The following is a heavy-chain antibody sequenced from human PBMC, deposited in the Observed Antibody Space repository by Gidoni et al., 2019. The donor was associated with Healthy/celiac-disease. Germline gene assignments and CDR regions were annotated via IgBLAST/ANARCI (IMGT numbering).Heavy chain of an antibody. CDR3: ARVNPGIAVAEDY. CDR2: SYYSGST. J-gene: IGHJ4*02. Sequence: QLQLQESGPGLVKPSETLSLTCTVSGGSISSSSYSWGWIRQPPGKGLEWIGSSYYSGSTYYNPSLKSRVTISVDTSKNQFSLKLSSVTAADTAVYYCARVNPGIAVAEDYWGQGTLVTVSS. CDR1: GGSISSSSYS. D-gene: IGHD6-19*01. V-gene: IGHV4-39*01.